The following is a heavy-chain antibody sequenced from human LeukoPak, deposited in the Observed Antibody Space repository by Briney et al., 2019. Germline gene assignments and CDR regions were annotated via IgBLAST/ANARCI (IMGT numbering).Heavy chain of an antibody. J-gene: IGHJ6*02. V-gene: IGHV1-69*13. CDR2: IIPIFGTA. CDR1: GGTFSSYA. CDR3: ARVKGGTTTGGLYYYYGMDV. Sequence: ASVTVSFKASGGTFSSYAISWVRQAPGQGLEWMGGIIPIFGTANYAQKFQGRVTITADESTSKAYMELSSLRSEDTAVYYCARVKGGTTTGGLYYYYGMDVWGQGTTVTVSS. D-gene: IGHD1-1*01.